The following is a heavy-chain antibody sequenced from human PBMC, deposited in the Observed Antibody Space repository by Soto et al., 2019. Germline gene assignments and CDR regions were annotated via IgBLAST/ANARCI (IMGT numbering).Heavy chain of an antibody. CDR3: AKRYYYDNSGLWDY. J-gene: IGHJ4*02. CDR1: GFAFSSYA. D-gene: IGHD3-22*01. Sequence: EVQLLESGAGLVQPGGSLRLSCAASGFAFSSYAMSWVRQAPGKGLEWVSAITSSGDTTHYRDSVKGRFTISRDNSKNTLHLQMNSLRAEDTAVYYCAKRYYYDNSGLWDYWRQGTLVTVSS. CDR2: ITSSGDTT. V-gene: IGHV3-23*01.